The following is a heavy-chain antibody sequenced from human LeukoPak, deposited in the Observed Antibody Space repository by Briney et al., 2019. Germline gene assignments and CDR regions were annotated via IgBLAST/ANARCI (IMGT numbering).Heavy chain of an antibody. Sequence: PGGSLRLSCAASGFTFSSDAMSWVRQAPGKGLEWVSAISGSGGSTYYADSVKGRFTISRDNSKNTLYLQMNSLGAEDTAVYYCASSSRDYGDYQNWGQGTLVTVSS. CDR2: ISGSGGST. J-gene: IGHJ4*02. CDR3: ASSSRDYGDYQN. V-gene: IGHV3-23*01. CDR1: GFTFSSDA. D-gene: IGHD4-17*01.